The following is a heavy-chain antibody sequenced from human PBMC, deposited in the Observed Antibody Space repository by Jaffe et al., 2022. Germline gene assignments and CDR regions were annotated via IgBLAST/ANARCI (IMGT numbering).Heavy chain of an antibody. V-gene: IGHV4-59*01. J-gene: IGHJ4*02. D-gene: IGHD3-10*01. CDR2: IYYSGST. Sequence: QVQLQESGPGLVKPSETLSLTCTVSGGSISSYYWSWIRQPPGKGLEWIGYIYYSGSTNYNPSLKSRVTISVDTSKNQFSLKLSSVTAADTAVYYCARESITMVRGVISYYFDYWGQGTLVTVSS. CDR3: ARESITMVRGVISYYFDY. CDR1: GGSISSYY.